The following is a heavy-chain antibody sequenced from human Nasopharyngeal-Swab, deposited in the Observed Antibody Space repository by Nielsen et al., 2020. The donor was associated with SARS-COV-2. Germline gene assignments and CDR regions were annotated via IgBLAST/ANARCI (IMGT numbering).Heavy chain of an antibody. CDR2: ISSSGSTI. CDR3: ARGQQQLVRGGAFDI. V-gene: IGHV3-48*03. D-gene: IGHD6-13*01. Sequence: GESLKISCAASGFIFSSYEMNWVRQAPGKGLEWVSYISSSGSTIYYADSVKGRFTISRDNGKNSMYQQMNSLRVEDTAVYYCARGQQQLVRGGAFDIWGQGTMVTVSS. J-gene: IGHJ3*02. CDR1: GFIFSSYE.